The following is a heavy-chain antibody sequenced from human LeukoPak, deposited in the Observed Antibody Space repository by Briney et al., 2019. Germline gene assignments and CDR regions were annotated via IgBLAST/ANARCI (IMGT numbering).Heavy chain of an antibody. CDR1: DGSINNYY. CDR3: ARDSGLGYCSTTSCSYGLDV. V-gene: IGHV4-59*01. J-gene: IGHJ6*02. Sequence: SETLSLTCSVSDGSINNYYWTWIRQPPGKGLEWIGNIQYSGSTNFNPSLKSRVTVSVDTSKNQVSLKLRSVTAADTAVYYCARDSGLGYCSTTSCSYGLDVWGQGTTVFVS. CDR2: IQYSGST. D-gene: IGHD2-2*01.